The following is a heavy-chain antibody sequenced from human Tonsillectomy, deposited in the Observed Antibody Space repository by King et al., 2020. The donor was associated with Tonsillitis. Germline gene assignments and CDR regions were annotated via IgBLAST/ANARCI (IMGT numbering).Heavy chain of an antibody. V-gene: IGHV3-15*07. Sequence: VQLVESGGGLVKPGGSLRLSCAASGFTFRNAWMNWVRQAPGKGLEWVGRINSKTDGWTTDYAAPVKGRFTISRDDSKNTLFLQMNSLKTEDTAVYYCTTDSYYDFWSGYYADAFDIWGQGTMVTVSS. CDR3: TTDSYYDFWSGYYADAFDI. CDR1: GFTFRNAW. J-gene: IGHJ3*02. CDR2: INSKTDGWTT. D-gene: IGHD3-3*01.